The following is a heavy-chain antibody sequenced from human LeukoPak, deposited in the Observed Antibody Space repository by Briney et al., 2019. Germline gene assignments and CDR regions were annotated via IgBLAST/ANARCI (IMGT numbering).Heavy chain of an antibody. CDR3: ASAAGWESAY. CDR2: INQVGSEK. J-gene: IGHJ4*02. CDR1: GTTFNSYA. D-gene: IGHD1-26*01. Sequence: GGSLKLSCEASGTTFNSYAMTWVRQTPGKGLEWVATINQVGSEKNYVDSVKGRFTISRDNAKRSLYLQMNSLRAEDTAVYYCASAAGWESAYWGQGTLVTVSS. V-gene: IGHV3-7*01.